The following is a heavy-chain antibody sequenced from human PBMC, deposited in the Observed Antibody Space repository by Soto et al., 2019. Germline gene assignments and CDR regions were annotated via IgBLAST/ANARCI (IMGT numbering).Heavy chain of an antibody. CDR2: INPSGGST. CDR1: GYTFTGYY. D-gene: IGHD3-22*01. CDR3: AKDFDYYDSSGLHQGLDY. Sequence: ASVKVSCKASGYTFTGYYMHWVRQGPGQGLGWMGIINPSGGSTSYAQKFQGRVTMTRDTSTSTVYMELSSLRSEDTAVYYCAKDFDYYDSSGLHQGLDYRGQGTLVTVSS. J-gene: IGHJ4*02. V-gene: IGHV1-46*01.